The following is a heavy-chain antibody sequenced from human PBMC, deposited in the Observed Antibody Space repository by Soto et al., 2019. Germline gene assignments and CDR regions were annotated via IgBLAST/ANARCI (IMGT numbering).Heavy chain of an antibody. V-gene: IGHV4-34*01. Sequence: QVQLQQWGAGLLKHSETLSLTCAVYGGSFSGYYWSWIRQPPGKGLEWIGEINHSGSTNYNPSLKSRVTISVDTSKNQFSLKLSSVTAADTAVYYCARFPDSSSSDYWGQGTLVTVSS. CDR3: ARFPDSSSSDY. CDR1: GGSFSGYY. CDR2: INHSGST. D-gene: IGHD6-6*01. J-gene: IGHJ4*02.